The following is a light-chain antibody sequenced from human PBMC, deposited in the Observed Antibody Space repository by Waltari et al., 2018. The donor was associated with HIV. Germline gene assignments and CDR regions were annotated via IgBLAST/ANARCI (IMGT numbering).Light chain of an antibody. CDR2: DVT. CDR1: IGDVGAFNY. Sequence: QSALTQPPSASGSPGQSVTISCTGTIGDVGAFNYVSWYQKHPDTAPKRIIDDVTMRPSGGPYRFSAARSGSTASLTVSGLQAEDEAYYYCCSHAGSNAVVVGGGTKQTVL. V-gene: IGLV2-8*01. J-gene: IGLJ2*01. CDR3: CSHAGSNAVV.